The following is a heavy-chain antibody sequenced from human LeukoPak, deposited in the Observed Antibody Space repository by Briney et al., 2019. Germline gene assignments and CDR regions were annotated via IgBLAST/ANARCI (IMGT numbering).Heavy chain of an antibody. Sequence: ASVKVSCTASGYTFTGYYMHWVRQAPGQGLEWMGWINPNSGGTNYAQKFQGRVTMTRDTSISTAYMELSSLRSDDTAAYYCARAKAGYTNDYWGQGTLVTVSS. J-gene: IGHJ4*02. CDR3: ARAKAGYTNDY. V-gene: IGHV1-2*02. D-gene: IGHD5-18*01. CDR2: INPNSGGT. CDR1: GYTFTGYY.